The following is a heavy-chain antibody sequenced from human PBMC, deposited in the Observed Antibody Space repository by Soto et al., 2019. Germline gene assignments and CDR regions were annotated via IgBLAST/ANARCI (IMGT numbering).Heavy chain of an antibody. D-gene: IGHD3-22*01. V-gene: IGHV4-31*03. CDR2: IYYSGST. Sequence: QVQLQESGPGLVKPSQTLSLTCTVSGGSISRGGYYWSWIRQHPGKGLEWIGYIYYSGSTYYNPSLKSRFTISVDTSKTQFSLKLSSVTAADTAVYYCARVPYYYDSSGYYFSTWGQGTLVTVSS. J-gene: IGHJ5*02. CDR1: GGSISRGGYY. CDR3: ARVPYYYDSSGYYFST.